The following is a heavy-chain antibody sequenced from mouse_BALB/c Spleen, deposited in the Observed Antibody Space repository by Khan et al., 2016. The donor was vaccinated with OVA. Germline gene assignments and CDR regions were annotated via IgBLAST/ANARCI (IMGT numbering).Heavy chain of an antibody. D-gene: IGHD2-14*01. CDR2: INPSNNYT. CDR1: GYTFTSYT. CDR3: VREGAYRRSDGWFAY. J-gene: IGHJ3*01. Sequence: VELVESGAELARPGASVKMSCKTSGYTFTSYTMHWVRQRPGQAPEWIGHINPSNNYTNYNQNFKDKATLIVDKSSTTAYMQLSSLTSEDSAVYYCVREGAYRRSDGWFAYWGQGTLVTVSA. V-gene: IGHV1-4*01.